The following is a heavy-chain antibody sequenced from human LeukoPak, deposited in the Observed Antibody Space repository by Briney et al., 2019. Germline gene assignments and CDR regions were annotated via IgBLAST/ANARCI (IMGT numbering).Heavy chain of an antibody. CDR1: GFTFSSYA. Sequence: GGSLRLSCAASGFTFSSYAMHWVRQAPGKGLEWVAVISYDGSNRYYADSVKGRFTISRDNSKNTLYLQMNSLKFEDTAMYYCTRRSTIWGRGTRVTVSS. CDR2: ISYDGSNR. V-gene: IGHV3-30-3*01. CDR3: TRRSTI. J-gene: IGHJ4*02. D-gene: IGHD5-24*01.